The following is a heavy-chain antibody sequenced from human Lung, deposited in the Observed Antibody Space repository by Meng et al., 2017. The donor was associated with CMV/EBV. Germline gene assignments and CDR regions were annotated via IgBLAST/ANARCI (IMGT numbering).Heavy chain of an antibody. CDR3: ARGYCSGGSCPVFDP. Sequence: GAGVKKPGAPVKVSSKASGYTITSYDVNWVGQATGKGLEWMGWMNPNSGNTGYAQKFQGRVTMTRNTSISTAYMELSSLRSEDTAVYYCARGYCSGGSCPVFDPWGQGTLVTVSS. D-gene: IGHD2-15*01. V-gene: IGHV1-8*01. J-gene: IGHJ5*02. CDR1: GYTITSYD. CDR2: MNPNSGNT.